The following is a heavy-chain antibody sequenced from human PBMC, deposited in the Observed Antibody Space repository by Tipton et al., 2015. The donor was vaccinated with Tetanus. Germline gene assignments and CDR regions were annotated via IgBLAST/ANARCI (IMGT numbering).Heavy chain of an antibody. CDR2: IWYDGSNK. D-gene: IGHD3-10*01. CDR3: ARFRGKEEHYYYYGMDV. J-gene: IGHJ6*02. CDR1: GFTFSSYG. V-gene: IGHV3-33*01. Sequence: QLVQSGGGVVQPGRSLRLSCAASGFTFSSYGMHWVRQAPGKGLEWVAVIWYDGSNKYYADSVKGRFSISRDNSKNTLHLQMNSLRAEDTAVYYCARFRGKEEHYYYYGMDVWSQGTTVTVAS.